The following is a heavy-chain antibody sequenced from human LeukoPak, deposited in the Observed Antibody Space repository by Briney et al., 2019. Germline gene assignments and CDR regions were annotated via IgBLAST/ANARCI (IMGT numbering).Heavy chain of an antibody. D-gene: IGHD1-26*01. CDR2: IHYSGTT. V-gene: IGHV4-39*01. Sequence: PSETLSLTCTVSGGSISSNTYYWAWIPHPPGKGLEWIGSIHYSGTTYYSPSLKSRVTISVDTSKNQFSLKLTSVTAADTAVFYCARLSSGRYVVDGYWGQGTLVTVSS. CDR1: GGSISSNTYY. CDR3: ARLSSGRYVVDGY. J-gene: IGHJ4*02.